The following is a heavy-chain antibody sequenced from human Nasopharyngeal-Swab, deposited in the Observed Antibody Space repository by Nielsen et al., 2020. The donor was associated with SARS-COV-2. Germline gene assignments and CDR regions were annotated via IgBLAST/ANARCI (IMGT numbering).Heavy chain of an antibody. Sequence: SETLSLTCTVSGGSISSYYWSWIRQPPGKGLEWIGYIYYSGSTNYNPSLKSRVTISVDTSKNQFSLKLSSVTAADTAVYYCARDRGIAYVSGSYYRRYYYGMDVWGQGTTVTVSS. V-gene: IGHV4-59*01. D-gene: IGHD3-10*01. CDR1: GGSISSYY. CDR2: IYYSGST. J-gene: IGHJ6*02. CDR3: ARDRGIAYVSGSYYRRYYYGMDV.